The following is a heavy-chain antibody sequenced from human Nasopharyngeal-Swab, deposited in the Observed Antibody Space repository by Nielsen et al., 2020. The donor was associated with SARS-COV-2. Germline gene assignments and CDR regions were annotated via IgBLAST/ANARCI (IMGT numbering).Heavy chain of an antibody. CDR3: AREVPYSGHDDAFDI. J-gene: IGHJ3*02. V-gene: IGHV3-48*03. CDR1: GLGFSNYE. Sequence: GGSLRLSCAASGLGFSNYEMNWVRQAPGKGLEWISYISTTTATIYYADSVKGRFTISRDNAKNSLYLQMNSLRAKDTAVYYCAREVPYSGHDDAFDIWGQGTMVTVSA. CDR2: ISTTTATI. D-gene: IGHD5-12*01.